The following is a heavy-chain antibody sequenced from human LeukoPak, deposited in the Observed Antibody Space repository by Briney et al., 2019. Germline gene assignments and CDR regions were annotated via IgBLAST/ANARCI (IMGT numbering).Heavy chain of an antibody. D-gene: IGHD6-13*01. CDR1: GGSISSSGYY. J-gene: IGHJ4*02. Sequence: PSETLSLTCTVSGGSISSSGYYWGWIRQPPGKGLEWIGSIYYSGSTYYNPSLKSRVTVSVDTSKNQFSLKLSSVTAADTAVYYCARVYGIAAAGLYYFDYWGQGTLVTVSS. V-gene: IGHV4-39*07. CDR2: IYYSGST. CDR3: ARVYGIAAAGLYYFDY.